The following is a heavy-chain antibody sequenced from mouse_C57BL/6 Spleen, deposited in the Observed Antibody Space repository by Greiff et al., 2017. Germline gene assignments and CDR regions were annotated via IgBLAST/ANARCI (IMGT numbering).Heavy chain of an antibody. CDR3: AKGYYYGSGYFDV. CDR2: INPNNGGT. J-gene: IGHJ1*03. CDR1: GYTFTDYN. Sequence: EVQLQESGPELVKPGASVKMSCKASGYTFTDYNMHWVKQSHGKSLEWIGYINPNNGGTSYNQKFKGKATLTVNKSSSTAYMELRSLTSEDSAVYYCAKGYYYGSGYFDVWGTGTTVTVSS. V-gene: IGHV1-22*01. D-gene: IGHD1-1*01.